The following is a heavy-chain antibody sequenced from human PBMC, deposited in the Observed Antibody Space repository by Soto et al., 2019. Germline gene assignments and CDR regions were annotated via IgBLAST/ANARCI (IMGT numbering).Heavy chain of an antibody. V-gene: IGHV1-8*01. D-gene: IGHD5-18*01. CDR1: GYTFTSYD. CDR2: MNPNSGNT. Sequence: GASVKVSCKASGYTFTSYDINWVRQATGQGLEWMGWMNPNSGNTGYAQKFQGRVTMTRSTSISTAYMELSSLRSEDTAVYYCARAGETAMVTSGYYYYGMDVWGQGTTVTVSS. CDR3: ARAGETAMVTSGYYYYGMDV. J-gene: IGHJ6*02.